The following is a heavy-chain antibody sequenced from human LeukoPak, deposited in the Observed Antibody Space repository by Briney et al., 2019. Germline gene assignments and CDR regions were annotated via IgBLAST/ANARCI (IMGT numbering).Heavy chain of an antibody. CDR2: ISWNSGSI. V-gene: IGHV3-9*01. D-gene: IGHD2-2*01. J-gene: IGHJ4*02. CDR1: GFTFDDYA. Sequence: GGSLRLSCAASGFTFDDYAMHWVRQAPGKGLEGVSGISWNSGSIGYADSVKGRFTISRDNAKNSLYLQMNSLRAEDTALYYCAKASYCSSTSCYEGFDYWGQGTLVTVSS. CDR3: AKASYCSSTSCYEGFDY.